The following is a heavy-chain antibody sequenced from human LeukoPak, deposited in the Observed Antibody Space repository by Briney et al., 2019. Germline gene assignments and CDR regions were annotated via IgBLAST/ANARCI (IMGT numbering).Heavy chain of an antibody. Sequence: SETLSLTCAVYGGSFSGYYWSWIRQPPGKGLEWIGYIYYSGSTNYNPSLKSRVTISVDTSKNQFSLKLSSVTAADTAVYYCARAQIVGGGDCAIFDYWGQGTLVTVSS. CDR3: ARAQIVGGGDCAIFDY. J-gene: IGHJ4*02. CDR1: GGSFSGYY. D-gene: IGHD2-21*02. CDR2: IYYSGST. V-gene: IGHV4-59*01.